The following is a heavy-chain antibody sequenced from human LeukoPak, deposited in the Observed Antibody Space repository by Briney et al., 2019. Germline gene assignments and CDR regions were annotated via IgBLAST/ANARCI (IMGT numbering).Heavy chain of an antibody. D-gene: IGHD1-26*01. J-gene: IGHJ4*02. CDR3: AKMGVPTPSPFDY. Sequence: GGSLRLSCAASGFTFSNSAMSWVRQAPGKGLEWVSAISADGGSTYYADSVKGRFTISRDQSKNTLYLQMNSLRADDTAVYYCAKMGVPTPSPFDYWGQGTLVTVSS. CDR2: ISADGGST. CDR1: GFTFSNSA. V-gene: IGHV3-23*01.